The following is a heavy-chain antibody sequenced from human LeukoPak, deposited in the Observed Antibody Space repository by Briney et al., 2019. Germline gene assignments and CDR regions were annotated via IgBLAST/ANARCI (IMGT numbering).Heavy chain of an antibody. CDR3: ARGFYDSSGYYVDY. V-gene: IGHV4-59*11. CDR1: GGSISSHY. CDR2: IYYSGST. J-gene: IGHJ4*02. Sequence: PSETLSLTCTVSGGSISSHYWSWIRQPPGKGLEGIGYIYYSGSTNYNPSLKSRVTISVDTSKNQFSLKLSSVTAADTAVYYCARGFYDSSGYYVDYWGQGTLVTVSS. D-gene: IGHD3-22*01.